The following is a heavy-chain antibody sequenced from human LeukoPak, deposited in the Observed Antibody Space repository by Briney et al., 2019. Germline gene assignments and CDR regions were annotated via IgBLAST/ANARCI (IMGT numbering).Heavy chain of an antibody. CDR2: IKQDGSEK. CDR3: ATSIGVAVAFDF. D-gene: IGHD6-19*01. CDR1: GGSFSGYY. J-gene: IGHJ4*02. V-gene: IGHV3-7*03. Sequence: ETLSLTCAVYGGSFSGYYWSWIRQPPGKGLEWVANIKQDGSEKYYVASVKGRFTISRDNAKNSLYLQMNSLKAEDTAIYYCATSIGVAVAFDFWGQGTLVTVSS.